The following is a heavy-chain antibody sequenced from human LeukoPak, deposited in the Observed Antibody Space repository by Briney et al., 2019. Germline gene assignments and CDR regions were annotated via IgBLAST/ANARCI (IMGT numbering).Heavy chain of an antibody. Sequence: SETLSLTCTVSGGSISSYYWSWIRQPPGKGLEWIGYIYYSGSTNYNPSLKSRVTISVDTSKNQFSLKLSSVTAADTAVYYCARVRCSSTSCYEDYYYYGMDVWGQGTTVTVSS. D-gene: IGHD2-2*01. J-gene: IGHJ6*02. CDR3: ARVRCSSTSCYEDYYYYGMDV. CDR1: GGSISSYY. CDR2: IYYSGST. V-gene: IGHV4-59*01.